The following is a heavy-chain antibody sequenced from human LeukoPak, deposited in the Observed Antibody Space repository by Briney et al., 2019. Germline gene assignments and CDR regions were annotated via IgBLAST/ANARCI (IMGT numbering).Heavy chain of an antibody. CDR1: GFTFSNHV. J-gene: IGHJ3*02. V-gene: IGHV3-23*01. D-gene: IGHD2-21*01. CDR2: IGGGGIT. CDR3: AKDFQGQIPDAFDI. Sequence: PGGSLRLSCAASGFTFSNHVMNWVRQAPGKGLEWVSGIGGGGITFYPHSVRGRFTISRDNSKNTLCLQMNNLRAEDTALYYCAKDFQGQIPDAFDIWGQGTLVTVSS.